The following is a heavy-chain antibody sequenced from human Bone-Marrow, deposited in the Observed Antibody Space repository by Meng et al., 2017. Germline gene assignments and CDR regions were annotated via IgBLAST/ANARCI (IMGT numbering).Heavy chain of an antibody. Sequence: SCTVSGGSISSGGYYWSWIRQHPGKGLEWIGYIYYSGSTYYNPSLKSRVTISVDTSKNQFSLKLSSVTAADTAVYYCAREPGGHYDNSGPIWGQGTMVTVSS. CDR1: GGSISSGGYY. CDR3: AREPGGHYDNSGPI. V-gene: IGHV4-31*02. CDR2: IYYSGST. D-gene: IGHD3-22*01. J-gene: IGHJ3*02.